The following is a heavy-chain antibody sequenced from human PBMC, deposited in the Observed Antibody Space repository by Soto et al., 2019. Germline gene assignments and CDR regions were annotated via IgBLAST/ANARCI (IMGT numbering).Heavy chain of an antibody. D-gene: IGHD3-22*01. CDR3: ASEGNYYDSSGYHYAPEY. CDR2: INPNSGGT. V-gene: IGHV1-2*02. Sequence: AAVTVPCTGSGYSFTGYYMHWVRQAPGQGLEGMGWINPNSGGTNYAQKFRGRVTMTRDTSISTAYMELSRLRSDDTAVYYCASEGNYYDSSGYHYAPEYWGKGTLVT. CDR1: GYSFTGYY. J-gene: IGHJ4*02.